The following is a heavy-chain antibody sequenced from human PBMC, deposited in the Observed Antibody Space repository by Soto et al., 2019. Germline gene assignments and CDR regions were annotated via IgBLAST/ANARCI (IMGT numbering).Heavy chain of an antibody. CDR1: GYTFTSYG. Sequence: QVQLVQSGAEVKKPGASVKVSCTASGYTFTSYGISWVRQAPGQGLEWMGWISAYNGNTNYAHKLQGRVTMTTDTSTSTAYMELRSLRSDDAAVYYCGRDRYCIRGSCSPYYYYYGMDVWGQGTTVTGSS. CDR2: ISAYNGNT. V-gene: IGHV1-18*01. CDR3: GRDRYCIRGSCSPYYYYYGMDV. D-gene: IGHD2-15*01. J-gene: IGHJ6*02.